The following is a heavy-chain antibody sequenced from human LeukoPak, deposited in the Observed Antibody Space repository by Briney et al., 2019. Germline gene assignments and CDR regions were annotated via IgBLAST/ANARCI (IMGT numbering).Heavy chain of an antibody. D-gene: IGHD6-13*01. CDR1: GGSVSSGGYY. CDR3: ARGSAYSRIDY. J-gene: IGHJ4*02. CDR2: IYYSGST. Sequence: SQTLSLTCTVSGGSVSSGGYYWSWIRQHPGKGLEWIGYIYYSGSTYYNPSLKSRVTISVDTSKNQFSLKLSSVTAADTAAYYCARGSAYSRIDYWGQGTLVTVSS. V-gene: IGHV4-31*03.